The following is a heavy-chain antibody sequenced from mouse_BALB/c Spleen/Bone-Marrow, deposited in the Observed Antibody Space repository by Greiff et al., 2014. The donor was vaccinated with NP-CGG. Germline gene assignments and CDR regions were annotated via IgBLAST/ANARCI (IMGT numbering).Heavy chain of an antibody. Sequence: EVKLVESGGGLVQPGGSLSLSCATSGFTFTDYYMNWVRQPPGKALEWLGFIRNKANGYTIEYSASVKGRFTITRDNSQSILYLHMNPLRADNSATYYCARDGYDGGGRRYDCWGQGTTLTVSS. CDR2: IRNKANGYTI. J-gene: IGHJ2*01. CDR3: ARDGYDGGGRRYDC. CDR1: GFTFTDYY. D-gene: IGHD2-2*01. V-gene: IGHV7-3*02.